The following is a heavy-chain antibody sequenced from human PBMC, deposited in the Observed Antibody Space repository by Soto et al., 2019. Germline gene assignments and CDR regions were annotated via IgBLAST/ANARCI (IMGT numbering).Heavy chain of an antibody. CDR1: GGSISNYY. CDR2: IYYSGST. CDR3: ARDLGVSGSSGTYYYYGMDV. J-gene: IGHJ6*02. D-gene: IGHD3-10*01. V-gene: IGHV4-59*01. Sequence: PSETLSLTCTVSGGSISNYYWSWIRQPPGKGLEWIGYIYYSGSTNYNPSLKSRVTISVDTSKSQFSLKLSSVTAADTAVYYCARDLGVSGSSGTYYYYGMDVWGQGTTVTVSS.